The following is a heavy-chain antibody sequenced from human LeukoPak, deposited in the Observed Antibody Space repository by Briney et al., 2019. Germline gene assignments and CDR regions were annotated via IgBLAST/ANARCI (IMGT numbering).Heavy chain of an antibody. CDR2: ISGSGGST. CDR1: GFTFSSYA. J-gene: IGHJ4*02. D-gene: IGHD3-22*01. Sequence: GGSLRLSCAASGFTFSSYAMTWVRQAPGKGLEWVSGISGSGGSTYYADSVKGRFTISRDNSKNTLYVQMNSLRAEDAAVYYCAKSDYYDSSGYYYGSDYWGQGTLVTVSS. V-gene: IGHV3-23*01. CDR3: AKSDYYDSSGYYYGSDY.